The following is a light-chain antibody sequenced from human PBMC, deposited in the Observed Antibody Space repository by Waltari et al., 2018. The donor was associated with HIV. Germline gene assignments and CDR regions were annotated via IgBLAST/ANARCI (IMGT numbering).Light chain of an antibody. J-gene: IGLJ2*01. CDR3: ASYTRLSTLR. CDR2: EIN. CDR1: STYRGTYDF. Sequence: QSALIQPASLSGSPGQSITISCTGTSTYRGTYDFVSWYQQLPDKAPTLILYEINKRPSGVSTHFSGSTSGSTASLTISGLQPEDEADYYCASYTRLSTLRFGGGTKLTVL. V-gene: IGLV2-14*02.